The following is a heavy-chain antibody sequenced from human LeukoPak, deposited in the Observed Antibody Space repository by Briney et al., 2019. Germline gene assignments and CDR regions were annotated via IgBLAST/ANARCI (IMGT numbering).Heavy chain of an antibody. CDR3: ARDQGIVESGRASDY. Sequence: SETLSLTCTVSGGSISNYYWSWIRQPAGKRLEWIGRIFSRGSTNYNPSLNSRVSMSVDTSKNQFSLRLSSVTAADTAVYYCARDQGIVESGRASDYWGQGTLVTASS. CDR2: IFSRGST. CDR1: GGSISNYY. J-gene: IGHJ4*02. V-gene: IGHV4-4*07. D-gene: IGHD6-19*01.